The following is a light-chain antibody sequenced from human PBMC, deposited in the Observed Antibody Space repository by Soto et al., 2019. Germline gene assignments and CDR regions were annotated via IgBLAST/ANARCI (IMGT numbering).Light chain of an antibody. J-gene: IGLJ3*02. V-gene: IGLV2-8*01. Sequence: QSALTKPPSASGSPGQSVTISCTGTSSDVGAYNYVSWYQQYPGKAPKLMIYEVSKRPSGVPDRFSGSKSGKTASLTVSGRQPEDEADYYCTSYAGSNIWVFGGGTKLTVL. CDR1: SSDVGAYNY. CDR3: TSYAGSNIWV. CDR2: EVS.